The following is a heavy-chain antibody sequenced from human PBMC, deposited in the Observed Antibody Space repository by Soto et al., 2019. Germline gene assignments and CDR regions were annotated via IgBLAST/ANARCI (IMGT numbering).Heavy chain of an antibody. CDR1: GYTFTSYA. CDR3: ARDTCSSTSCPIDY. Sequence: ASVKVSCKASGYTFTSYAMHWVRQAPGQRLEWMGWINAGNGNTKYSQKFQGRVTITRDTSASTAYMELSSLRSEDTAVYYCARDTCSSTSCPIDYWGQGTLVTVSS. CDR2: INAGNGNT. D-gene: IGHD2-2*01. V-gene: IGHV1-3*01. J-gene: IGHJ4*02.